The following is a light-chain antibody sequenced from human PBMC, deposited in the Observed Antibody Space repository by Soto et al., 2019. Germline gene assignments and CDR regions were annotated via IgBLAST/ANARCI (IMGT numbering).Light chain of an antibody. CDR1: QSVSSNY. Sequence: EIVLTQSPGTLSLSPGERATISCRASQSVSSNYLAWYQQRPGQAPRLLIYGASTRATGIPDRFSGSGSGTDFPLTISRLEPEDFAVYCCQLFGSSPPMYTFGQGTKLEIK. J-gene: IGKJ2*01. CDR3: QLFGSSPPMYT. CDR2: GAS. V-gene: IGKV3-20*01.